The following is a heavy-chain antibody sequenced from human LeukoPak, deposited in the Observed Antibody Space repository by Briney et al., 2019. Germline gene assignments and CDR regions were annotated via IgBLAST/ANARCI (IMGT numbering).Heavy chain of an antibody. CDR3: ATTGSGGHYNYFDH. J-gene: IGHJ4*02. D-gene: IGHD3-10*01. Sequence: GESLKISCAASGFIVSNNYMTWVRQAPGKGLEWVSVIYGGGNTYYADSVKGRFTISRDNSKNTLYLLMNSLRADDTAVYYCATTGSGGHYNYFDHWGQGTLVTASS. CDR1: GFIVSNNY. CDR2: IYGGGNT. V-gene: IGHV3-66*01.